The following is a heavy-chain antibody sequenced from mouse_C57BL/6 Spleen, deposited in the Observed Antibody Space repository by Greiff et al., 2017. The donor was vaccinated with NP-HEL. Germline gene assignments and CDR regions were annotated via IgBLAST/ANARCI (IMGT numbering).Heavy chain of an antibody. D-gene: IGHD1-1*01. CDR2: IDPEDGDT. CDR3: TTDYGSSYGFAY. CDR1: GFNIKDYY. V-gene: IGHV14-1*01. Sequence: VQLKQSGAELVRPGASVKLSCTASGFNIKDYYMHWVKQRPEQGLEWIGRIDPEDGDTEYAPKFQGKATMTADTSSNTAYLQLSSLTSEDTAVYYWTTDYGSSYGFAYWGQGTLVTVSA. J-gene: IGHJ3*01.